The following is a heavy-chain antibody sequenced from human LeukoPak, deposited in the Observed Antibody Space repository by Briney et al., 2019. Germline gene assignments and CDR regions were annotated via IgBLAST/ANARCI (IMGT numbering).Heavy chain of an antibody. V-gene: IGHV3-23*01. CDR2: ISGSGGST. CDR1: GFTFSSYA. Sequence: GGSLRLSCAASGFTFSSYAMSWVRQAPGKGLEWVSAISGSGGSTYYADSVKGRFTISRDNSKNTLYLRMNSLRAEDTAVYYCAKDPDYIVVVPAATGTVDYWGQGTLVTVSS. J-gene: IGHJ4*02. CDR3: AKDPDYIVVVPAATGTVDY. D-gene: IGHD2-2*01.